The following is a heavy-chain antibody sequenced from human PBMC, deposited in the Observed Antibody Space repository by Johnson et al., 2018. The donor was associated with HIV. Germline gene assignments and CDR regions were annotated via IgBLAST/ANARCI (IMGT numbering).Heavy chain of an antibody. Sequence: VQLVESGGGVARPGGSLRLSCEASGFTFDDYGMTWVRQPPGKGLEWVPGINWNGGSTGYADSVKGRFTISRDHAKNFIDLQMNSLRAEDTALYYCAMDRALGGEPVGAFDVWGQGTMVTASS. CDR1: GFTFDDYG. D-gene: IGHD3-16*01. CDR2: INWNGGST. CDR3: AMDRALGGEPVGAFDV. J-gene: IGHJ3*01. V-gene: IGHV3-20*04.